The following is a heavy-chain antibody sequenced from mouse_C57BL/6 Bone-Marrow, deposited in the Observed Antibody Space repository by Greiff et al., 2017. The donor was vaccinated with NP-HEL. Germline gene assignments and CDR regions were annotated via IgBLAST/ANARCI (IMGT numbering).Heavy chain of an antibody. CDR3: ARGLRVRRKDAMDY. CDR1: GYTFTSYW. Sequence: QVQLQQPGAELVKPGASVKLSCKASGYTFTSYWMHWVKQRPGQGLEWIGMIHPNSGSTNYNEKFKSKATLTVDKSSSTAYMQLSSLTSEDSAVYYCARGLRVRRKDAMDYWGQGTSVTVSS. D-gene: IGHD3-2*02. J-gene: IGHJ4*01. V-gene: IGHV1-64*01. CDR2: IHPNSGST.